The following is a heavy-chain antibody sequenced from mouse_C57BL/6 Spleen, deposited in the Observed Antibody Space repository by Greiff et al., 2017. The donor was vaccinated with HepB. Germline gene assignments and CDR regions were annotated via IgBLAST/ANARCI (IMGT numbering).Heavy chain of an antibody. Sequence: QVQLKESGAELVRPGASVKLSCKASGYTFTDYYINWVKQRPGQGLEWIARIYPGSGNTYYNEKFKGKATLTAEKSSSTAYMQLSSLTSEDSAVYYCARRELCRGYFDYWGQGTTLTVSS. J-gene: IGHJ2*01. CDR3: ARRELCRGYFDY. V-gene: IGHV1-76*01. CDR1: GYTFTDYY. CDR2: IYPGSGNT. D-gene: IGHD4-1*01.